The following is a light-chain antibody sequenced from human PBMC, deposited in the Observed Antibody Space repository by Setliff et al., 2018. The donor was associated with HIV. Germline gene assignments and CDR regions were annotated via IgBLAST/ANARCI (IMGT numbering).Light chain of an antibody. J-gene: IGLJ1*01. CDR2: RNN. CDR1: SSNIGSNI. Sequence: QSALTQPPSASGTPGQRVTISCSGSSSNIGSNIVNWYQPLPGTAPKLRIYRNNQRPSGVPDRFSGSKSGTSASLAISGLQSEDEADYYCATWDDSLNGNVFGSGTKVTVL. CDR3: ATWDDSLNGNV. V-gene: IGLV1-44*01.